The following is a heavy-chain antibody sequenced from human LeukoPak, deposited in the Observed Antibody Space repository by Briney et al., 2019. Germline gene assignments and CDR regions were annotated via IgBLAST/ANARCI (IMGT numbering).Heavy chain of an antibody. Sequence: ASVKVSCKASGYTFTSFDFNWVRQATGQGLEWMGWMKSNNGHTGYAQKFQGRVTMTRDTSISTAYMELSSLTFEDTAVYYCARGPPNWEMVGYWGQGTLVTVSS. CDR3: ARGPPNWEMVGY. V-gene: IGHV1-8*01. D-gene: IGHD2-15*01. CDR1: GYTFTSFD. CDR2: MKSNNGHT. J-gene: IGHJ4*02.